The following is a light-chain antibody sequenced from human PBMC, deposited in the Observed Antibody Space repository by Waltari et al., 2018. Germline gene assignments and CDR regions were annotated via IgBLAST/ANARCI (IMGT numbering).Light chain of an antibody. CDR2: NAS. CDR1: QSISSW. J-gene: IGKJ1*01. CDR3: QQYNSYWT. Sequence: DIQMTQSPSTLSASVGDRVTITCRASQSISSWLAWYQQTPGKAPKLLIYNASSVESGVPSRFSGRVSGTEFTITISSLQPVDFATYYCQQYNSYWTFGQGTKVEIK. V-gene: IGKV1-5*03.